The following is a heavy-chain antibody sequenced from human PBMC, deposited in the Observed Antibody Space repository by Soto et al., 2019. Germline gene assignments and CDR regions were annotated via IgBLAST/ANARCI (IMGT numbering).Heavy chain of an antibody. D-gene: IGHD2-2*01. CDR1: GYTFTSYY. CDR2: INSSGGST. J-gene: IGHJ5*02. CDR3: AREFHPETRDCSSTGCYHRFDP. V-gene: IGHV1-46*01. Sequence: QVQLVQSGAEVKKPGASVKVSCKASGYTFTSYYMHWVRQAPGQGLEWMGIINSSGGSTSYAQKFQGRGTMTRDTSTSTVYMELSSLRSEDTAVYYCAREFHPETRDCSSTGCYHRFDPWGQGTLVTVSS.